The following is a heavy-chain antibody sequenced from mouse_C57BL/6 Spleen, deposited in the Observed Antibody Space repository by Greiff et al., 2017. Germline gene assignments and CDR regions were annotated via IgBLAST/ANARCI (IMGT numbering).Heavy chain of an antibody. Sequence: DVMLVESGGGLVKPGGSLKLSCAASGFTFSSYAMSWVRQTPEKRLEWVATISDGGSYTYYPDNVKGRFTISRDNAKNNLYLQMSHLKSEDTAMYYCARDLGRDFDYWGQGTTLTVSS. CDR2: ISDGGSYT. J-gene: IGHJ2*01. CDR3: ARDLGRDFDY. V-gene: IGHV5-4*01. CDR1: GFTFSSYA. D-gene: IGHD4-1*01.